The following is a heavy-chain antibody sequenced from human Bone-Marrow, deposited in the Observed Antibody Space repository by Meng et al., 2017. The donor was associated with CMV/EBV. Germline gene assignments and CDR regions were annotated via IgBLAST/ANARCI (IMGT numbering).Heavy chain of an antibody. Sequence: ASVKVSCKASGYSFTNYYIHWVRQAPGQGLEWMGWINPNNGDTDYAQDFQGRISVTTDTSITTAYMELDNLRSDDTAVYYCARDWVPTCITPNCHTGMGSWAQGTLVTFPS. J-gene: IGHJ5*02. CDR1: GYSFTNYY. CDR2: INPNNGDT. CDR3: ARDWVPTCITPNCHTGMGS. D-gene: IGHD2-2*02. V-gene: IGHV1-2*02.